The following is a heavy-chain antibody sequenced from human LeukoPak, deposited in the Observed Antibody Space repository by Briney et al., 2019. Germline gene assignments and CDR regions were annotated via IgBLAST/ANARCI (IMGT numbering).Heavy chain of an antibody. V-gene: IGHV4-34*01. CDR2: INHSGST. D-gene: IGHD3-10*01. CDR1: GGSFSGYY. CDR3: ARGAVRGVMDFDY. J-gene: IGHJ4*02. Sequence: SETLSLTCAVYGGSFSGYYWSWIRQPPGKGLEWIGEINHSGSTNYNPSLESRVTISVDTSKNQFSLKLNSVTAADTAVYYCARGAVRGVMDFDYWGQGTLVSVSS.